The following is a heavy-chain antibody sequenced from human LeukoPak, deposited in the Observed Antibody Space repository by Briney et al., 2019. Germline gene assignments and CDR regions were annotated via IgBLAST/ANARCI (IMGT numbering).Heavy chain of an antibody. D-gene: IGHD5-18*01. V-gene: IGHV3-30*01. J-gene: IGHJ4*02. CDR2: ISHDGRNL. Sequence: LAGGSLILSCAASGFTFSTNTMHWVRQAPGKGREWVAVISHDGRNLNYADSVKGRFTISRDNSKNTLYLQMNSLRPEDTAVYYCARHNGYSSSPFDYWGQGTLVTVSS. CDR1: GFTFSTNT. CDR3: ARHNGYSSSPFDY.